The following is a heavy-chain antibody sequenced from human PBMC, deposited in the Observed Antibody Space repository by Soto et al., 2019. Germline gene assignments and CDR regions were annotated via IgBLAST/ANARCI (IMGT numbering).Heavy chain of an antibody. CDR1: GGSIRDYF. V-gene: IGHV4-59*01. Sequence: SETLSLTCSVSGGSIRDYFWTWIRQPPGKGLEWIGYISSSGTINYNSSLKSRVTISLDTSSNHFSLKLSSVTAADTAVYFCARDRKLVIPGNYYYYGMDVWGQGTTVTVSS. CDR2: ISSSGTI. J-gene: IGHJ6*02. D-gene: IGHD3-9*01. CDR3: ARDRKLVIPGNYYYYGMDV.